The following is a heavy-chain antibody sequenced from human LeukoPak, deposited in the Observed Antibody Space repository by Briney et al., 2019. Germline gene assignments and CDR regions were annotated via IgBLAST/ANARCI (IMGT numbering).Heavy chain of an antibody. D-gene: IGHD5/OR15-5a*01. CDR2: ISTSSSYT. CDR3: ARTSSSVLDY. J-gene: IGHJ4*02. Sequence: GGSLRLSCAASGFTFSNYYMSWIRQAPGKGLEWVSYISTSSSYTNYADSVKGRFTISRDSAKNSLYLQMNSLRAEDTAVYYCARTSSSVLDYWGQGTLVTVSS. V-gene: IGHV3-11*06. CDR1: GFTFSNYY.